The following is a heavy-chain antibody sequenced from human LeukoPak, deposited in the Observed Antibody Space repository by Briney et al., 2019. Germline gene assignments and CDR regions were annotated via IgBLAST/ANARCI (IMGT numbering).Heavy chain of an antibody. V-gene: IGHV3-53*01. D-gene: IGHD5-24*01. CDR1: GFTVSSKY. J-gene: IGHJ3*02. Sequence: GGSLRLSCAASGFTVSSKYMSWVRQVPGKGLEWVSVIYSGGSTYYADSVKGRFTISRDNSKNTLYLQMNSLRAEDTAVYYCAREMATMGEAFDIWGQGTMVTVSS. CDR3: AREMATMGEAFDI. CDR2: IYSGGST.